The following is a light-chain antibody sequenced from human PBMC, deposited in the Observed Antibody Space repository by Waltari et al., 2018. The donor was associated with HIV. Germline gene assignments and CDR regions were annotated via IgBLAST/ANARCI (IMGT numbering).Light chain of an antibody. V-gene: IGLV2-14*03. CDR1: SSDVGGYNY. CDR2: DVG. CDR3: NSYTSTTTRWL. J-gene: IGLJ3*02. Sequence: QSALTQPASVSGSPGQSIIISCTGTSSDVGGYNYVSWYQQHPGKAPKLIIFDVGKRPSGVSTRFSGSKSGNTASLTISGLQTEDEADYYCNSYTSTTTRWLFGGGTRLTVL.